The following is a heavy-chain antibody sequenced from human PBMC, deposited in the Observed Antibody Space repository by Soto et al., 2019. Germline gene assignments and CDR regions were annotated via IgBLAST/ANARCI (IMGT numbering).Heavy chain of an antibody. D-gene: IGHD3-22*01. CDR2: ISAYNGNT. V-gene: IGHV1-18*04. CDR3: ARVRESGRPKTYYYDSSGLYFDY. Sequence: GXSVKVSFKASGYTFTSYGISWVRQAPGQGLEWMGWISAYNGNTNYAQKLQGRVTMTTDTSTSTAYMELRSLRSDDTAVYYCARVRESGRPKTYYYDSSGLYFDYWGQGTLVT. CDR1: GYTFTSYG. J-gene: IGHJ4*02.